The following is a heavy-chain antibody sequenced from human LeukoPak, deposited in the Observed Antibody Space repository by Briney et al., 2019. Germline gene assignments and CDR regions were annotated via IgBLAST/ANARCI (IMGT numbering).Heavy chain of an antibody. CDR3: ATVTGRIAARPGEYYYYYYYMDV. D-gene: IGHD6-6*01. Sequence: VASVKVSCKASGYTFTSYDINWVRQATGQGLEWMGWMNPNSGNTGYAQKFQGRVTMTEDTSTDTAYMELSSLRSEDMAVYYCATVTGRIAARPGEYYYYYYYMDVWGKGTTVTVSS. V-gene: IGHV1-8*01. J-gene: IGHJ6*03. CDR1: GYTFTSYD. CDR2: MNPNSGNT.